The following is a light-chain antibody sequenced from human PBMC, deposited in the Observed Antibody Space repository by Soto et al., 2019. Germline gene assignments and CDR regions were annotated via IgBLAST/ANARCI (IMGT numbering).Light chain of an antibody. Sequence: QAVVTQPPSVSGAPGQRVTISCTGSSSNIGAGYDVHWYQHLPGTAPKLLIYVNNNRPSGVPDRFSGSKSGTSASLAITGLQAEDEADYYCQSYDSTLSGSSVFGGGTKLTVL. CDR2: VNN. CDR3: QSYDSTLSGSSV. CDR1: SSNIGAGYD. V-gene: IGLV1-40*01. J-gene: IGLJ3*02.